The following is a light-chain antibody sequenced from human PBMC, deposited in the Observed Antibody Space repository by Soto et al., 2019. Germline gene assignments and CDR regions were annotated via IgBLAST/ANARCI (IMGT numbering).Light chain of an antibody. V-gene: IGLV1-47*01. CDR1: SSTIGSNY. CDR2: RNN. CDR3: AAWDDSLSGYV. J-gene: IGLJ1*01. Sequence: QALVTQPTSPSGAPRARVTLSFSGNSSTIGSNYVYWYQQLPGTAPKLLIYRNNQRPSGVPDRFSGSKSGTSASLAISGLRSEDEADYYCAAWDDSLSGYVFGTGTKVTVL.